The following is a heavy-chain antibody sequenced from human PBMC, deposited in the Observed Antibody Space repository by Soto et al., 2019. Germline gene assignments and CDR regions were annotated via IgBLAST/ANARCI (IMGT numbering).Heavy chain of an antibody. V-gene: IGHV1-69*02. CDR1: GGTFSSYT. CDR3: ARGGSGSYSIDY. J-gene: IGHJ4*02. CDR2: IIPILGIA. Sequence: QVQLVQSGAEVKKPGSSVKVSCKASGGTFSSYTISWVRQAPGQGLEWMGRIIPILGIANYAQKFQGRVTITADKSTSTAYMELSSLRSEDTAVYYCARGGSGSYSIDYWGQGTLVTVSS. D-gene: IGHD3-10*01.